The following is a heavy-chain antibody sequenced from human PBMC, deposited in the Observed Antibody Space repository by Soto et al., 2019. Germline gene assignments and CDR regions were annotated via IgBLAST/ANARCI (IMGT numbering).Heavy chain of an antibody. CDR2: ISGSGGST. CDR1: GFTFSSYA. CDR3: AKMGYNWNQIDY. J-gene: IGHJ4*02. V-gene: IGHV3-23*01. Sequence: PGGSLRLSCAASGFTFSSYAMSWVRQAPGKGLEWVSAISGSGGSTYYADSVKGRFTISRDNSKNTLYLQMNSMRAEDTAVYYCAKMGYNWNQIDYWGQGTLVTVSS. D-gene: IGHD1-20*01.